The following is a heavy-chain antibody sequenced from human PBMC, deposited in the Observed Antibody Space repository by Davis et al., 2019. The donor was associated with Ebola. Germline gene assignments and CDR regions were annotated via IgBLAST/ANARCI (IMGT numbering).Heavy chain of an antibody. D-gene: IGHD2-15*01. CDR1: GYTFTSYF. Sequence: AASVKVSCKASGYTFTSYFMHWVRQAPGQGLEWMGVINPSGGSTSYAQKFQDRVTMTRDTSTSTVYMELSSLRSDDTAVYYCARDLLGYCSGGSCYSGLSFDPWGQGTLVTVSS. CDR3: ARDLLGYCSGGSCYSGLSFDP. J-gene: IGHJ5*02. CDR2: INPSGGST. V-gene: IGHV1-46*01.